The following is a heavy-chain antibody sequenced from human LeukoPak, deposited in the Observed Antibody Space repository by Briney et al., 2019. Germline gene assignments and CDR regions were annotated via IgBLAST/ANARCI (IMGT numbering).Heavy chain of an antibody. Sequence: GGSLRLSCAASGFTFSSYAMSWVRQAPGKGLEWVSSISGSGGTTYYADSVKGRFTISRDNAKNSLYLQMNSLRAEDTAVYYCAELGITMIGGVWGKGTTVTISS. D-gene: IGHD3-10*02. CDR2: ISGSGGTT. J-gene: IGHJ6*04. V-gene: IGHV3-23*01. CDR1: GFTFSSYA. CDR3: AELGITMIGGV.